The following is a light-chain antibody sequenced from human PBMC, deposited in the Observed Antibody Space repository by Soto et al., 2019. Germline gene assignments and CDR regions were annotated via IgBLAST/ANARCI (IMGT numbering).Light chain of an antibody. CDR2: EVS. CDR3: NSYAGSDNCYV. CDR1: SSDVGAYNY. V-gene: IGLV2-8*01. Sequence: QSVLTQPPSASGSPGQSVTISCTGTSSDVGAYNYVSWYQQYPGKAPKLMIYEVSKRPSGVPDRFSGSKSGNTASLTVSGLQTEDEADYYCNSYAGSDNCYVFGTGTKLTVL. J-gene: IGLJ1*01.